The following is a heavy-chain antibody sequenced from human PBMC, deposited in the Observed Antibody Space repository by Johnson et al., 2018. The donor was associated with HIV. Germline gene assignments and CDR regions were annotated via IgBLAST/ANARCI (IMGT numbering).Heavy chain of an antibody. CDR3: LGI. Sequence: VQLVESGGGVVQPGRSLRLSCAASGFTFSSYAMHWVRQAPGKGLEWVSLLNTGGSIYYADSVKGRFTISRDNAKNSLYLQMNSLRAGDTAVYYCLGIWGQGTMVTVSS. J-gene: IGHJ3*02. CDR2: LNTGGSI. CDR1: GFTFSSYA. V-gene: IGHV3-48*03.